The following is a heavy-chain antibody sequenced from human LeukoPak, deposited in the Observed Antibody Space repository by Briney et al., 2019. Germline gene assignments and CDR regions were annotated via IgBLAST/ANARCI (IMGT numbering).Heavy chain of an antibody. J-gene: IGHJ4*02. CDR1: GFTFSDFA. CDR3: TRQVSPLNAGTEDY. D-gene: IGHD6-13*01. Sequence: SGGSLRLSCAASGFTFSDFAMHWVRQASGKGLEWVGRIRSKPNRYATAYGASVKGRFTISRDDSKNTAYLQMNSLKTDDTAVYYCTRQVSPLNAGTEDYWGQGTLVTVSS. V-gene: IGHV3-73*01. CDR2: IRSKPNRYAT.